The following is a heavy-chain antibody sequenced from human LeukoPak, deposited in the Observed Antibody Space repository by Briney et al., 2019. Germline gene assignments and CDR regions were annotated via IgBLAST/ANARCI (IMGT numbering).Heavy chain of an antibody. CDR1: GYTFTGYY. V-gene: IGHV1-2*02. J-gene: IGHJ5*02. CDR3: ARDLGTAAGGGVWFDP. D-gene: IGHD2-8*02. Sequence: ASVKVSCKASGYTFTGYYMHWVRQAPGQGLEWMGWINPNSGGTNYAQKFQGRVTMTRDTSISTAYMELSRLRSEDMAVYYCARDLGTAAGGGVWFDPWGQGTLVTVSS. CDR2: INPNSGGT.